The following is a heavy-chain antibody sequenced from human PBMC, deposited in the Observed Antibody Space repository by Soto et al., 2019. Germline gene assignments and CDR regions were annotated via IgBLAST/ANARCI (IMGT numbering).Heavy chain of an antibody. D-gene: IGHD2-15*01. CDR3: ARTPGT. V-gene: IGHV4-4*02. CDR2: VYRTGST. CDR1: GGSVSTSRW. Sequence: SAILSLTCAVSGGSVSTSRWWSWVRQHPGKGLEWIGEVYRTGSTNYNPSLKSRVTISVDTSKNQFSLKLSSVTAADTAVYYCARTPGTWGQGTLVTVSS. J-gene: IGHJ5*02.